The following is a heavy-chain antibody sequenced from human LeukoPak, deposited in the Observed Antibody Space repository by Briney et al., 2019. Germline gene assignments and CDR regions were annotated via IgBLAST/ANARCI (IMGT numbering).Heavy chain of an antibody. CDR3: ANCEHEEWELLSFDY. D-gene: IGHD1-26*01. V-gene: IGHV3-30*02. CDR1: GFTFSSYG. J-gene: IGHJ4*02. Sequence: AGRSLRLSCAASGFTFSSYGMHWVRQASAKGLEGVAFIRYDGSNKYYADSVKGRFTISRDNSKNTLYLQMNSLRAEDTAVYYCANCEHEEWELLSFDYWGQGTLVTVSS. CDR2: IRYDGSNK.